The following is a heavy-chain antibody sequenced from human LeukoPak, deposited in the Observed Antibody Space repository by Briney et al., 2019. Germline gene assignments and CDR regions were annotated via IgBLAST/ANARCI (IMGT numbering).Heavy chain of an antibody. V-gene: IGHV1-46*01. CDR1: GYTFTSYG. CDR3: ARGGTTRLYYDNSGYSH. J-gene: IGHJ4*02. Sequence: ASVKVSCKASGYTFTSYGISWVRQAPGQGLEWMGIINPGGGSTSYAQNFQGRVTMTRDTSTSTVYMELSSLRSEDTAVYYCARGGTTRLYYDNSGYSHWGQGTLVTVSS. D-gene: IGHD3-22*01. CDR2: INPGGGST.